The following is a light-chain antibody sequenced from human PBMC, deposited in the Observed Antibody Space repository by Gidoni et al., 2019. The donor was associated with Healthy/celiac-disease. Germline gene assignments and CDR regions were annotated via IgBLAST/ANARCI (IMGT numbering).Light chain of an antibody. Sequence: EIVLTQSPGTLSLSPGERATLSCRASQSVSSSYLAWYQQKPGQAPRLLIYGASSGSGTDFTLTISRLEPEDFAVYYCQQYGSSPRWTFGQGTKVEIK. CDR1: QSVSSSY. J-gene: IGKJ1*01. CDR3: QQYGSSPRWT. V-gene: IGKV3-20*01. CDR2: GAS.